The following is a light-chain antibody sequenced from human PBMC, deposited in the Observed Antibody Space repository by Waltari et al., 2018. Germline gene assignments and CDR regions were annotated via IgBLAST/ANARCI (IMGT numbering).Light chain of an antibody. Sequence: DIQMTQCPSTLSASVGDRVTTTCRAIQSISNWLAWYQQKPGKAPKLLIYKASTLESGVPSRFSGSGSGTEFTLTISSLQPDDFATYYCQQYNSYSLLTFGGGTKVEIK. CDR3: QQYNSYSLLT. J-gene: IGKJ4*01. CDR2: KAS. V-gene: IGKV1-5*03. CDR1: QSISNW.